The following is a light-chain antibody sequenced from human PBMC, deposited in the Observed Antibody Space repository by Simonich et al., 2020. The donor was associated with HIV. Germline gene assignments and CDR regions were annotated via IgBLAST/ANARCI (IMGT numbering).Light chain of an antibody. CDR2: EVS. CDR1: SSDVGGYNY. V-gene: IGLV2-11*01. J-gene: IGLJ3*02. Sequence: QSALTQPRSVTGSPGQSVTISCTGTSSDVGGYNYVSWYQQHPGQAPKLMIYEVSKRPSGVPDRFSGSKSGNTASLTVSGLQAEDEADYYCSSYAGSYTLVFGGGTKLTVL. CDR3: SSYAGSYTLV.